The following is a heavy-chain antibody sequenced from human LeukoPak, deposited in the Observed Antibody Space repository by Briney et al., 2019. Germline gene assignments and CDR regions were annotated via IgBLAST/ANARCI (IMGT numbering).Heavy chain of an antibody. CDR1: GITFSSYA. CDR2: ISGTGVSGGNT. J-gene: IGHJ4*02. CDR3: AKVRWDNSGWYYLDS. D-gene: IGHD6-19*01. Sequence: GSLRLSCAASGITFSSYAMSWVRQAPGKGLEWVSNISGTGVSGGNTYYAGSVKGRFTICIDTSKRTLYLQMNSLRTEATAVYYCAKVRWDNSGWYYLDSWGQGTLVTVSS. V-gene: IGHV3-23*01.